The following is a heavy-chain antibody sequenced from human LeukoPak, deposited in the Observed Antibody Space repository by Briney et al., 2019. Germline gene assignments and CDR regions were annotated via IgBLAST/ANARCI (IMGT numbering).Heavy chain of an antibody. CDR3: ARPIVVVPLRAFDT. V-gene: IGHV4-34*01. CDR2: INHSGST. CDR1: GGSFTGYY. J-gene: IGHJ3*02. Sequence: TSETLSLTCAVYGGSFTGYYWSWIRQPPGKGLEWIGEINHSGSTNYNPSLKSRVTISVDTSKNQFSLKLSSVTATDTAAYYCARPIVVVPLRAFDTWGQGTMVTVSS. D-gene: IGHD2-21*01.